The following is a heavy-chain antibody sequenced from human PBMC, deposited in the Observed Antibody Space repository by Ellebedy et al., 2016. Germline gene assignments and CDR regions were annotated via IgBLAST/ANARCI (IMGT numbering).Heavy chain of an antibody. CDR2: ISSDGSNK. Sequence: GESLKISCAASGLPFSAYGVHWVRQAPGKGLQWVAVISSDGSNKFYGDFVRGRFTISRDYSKNTVYLEMNSLRPDDTAVYFCARDAEVAPVSGPNLYNWFDPWGQGTLVTVSS. CDR1: GLPFSAYG. V-gene: IGHV3-30*04. J-gene: IGHJ5*02. D-gene: IGHD4/OR15-4a*01. CDR3: ARDAEVAPVSGPNLYNWFDP.